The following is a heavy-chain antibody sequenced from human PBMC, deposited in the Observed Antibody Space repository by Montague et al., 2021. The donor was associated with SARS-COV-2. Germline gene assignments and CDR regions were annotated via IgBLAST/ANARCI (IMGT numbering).Heavy chain of an antibody. CDR2: IYYSGST. V-gene: IGHV4-31*03. CDR1: GGSINSGGYY. CDR3: ARVHFVSSGWYPDAFDI. J-gene: IGHJ3*02. D-gene: IGHD6-19*01. Sequence: TLSLTCTVSGGSINSGGYYWSWIRQHPGKGLEWIGHIYYSGSTYYNPSLKSRLTISVDTSKNQFSLKLSSVTAADTAVYYCARVHFVSSGWYPDAFDIWGQGTMVTVAS.